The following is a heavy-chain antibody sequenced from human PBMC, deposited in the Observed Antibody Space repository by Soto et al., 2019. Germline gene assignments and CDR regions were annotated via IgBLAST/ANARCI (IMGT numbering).Heavy chain of an antibody. Sequence: ASVKVSCKASGYTFTSYYMHWVRQAPGQGLEWMGIINPSGGSTSYAQKFQGRVTMTKDTSTDTAYMELSSLRSEDTAVYYCATMAMVRGDPFDYWGQGTLVTVSS. CDR3: ATMAMVRGDPFDY. CDR1: GYTFTSYY. CDR2: INPSGGST. D-gene: IGHD3-10*01. J-gene: IGHJ4*02. V-gene: IGHV1-46*01.